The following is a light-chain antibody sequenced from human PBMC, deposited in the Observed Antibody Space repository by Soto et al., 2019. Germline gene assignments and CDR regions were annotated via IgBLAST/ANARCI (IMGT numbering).Light chain of an antibody. V-gene: IGKV3-15*01. CDR2: GAS. CDR1: QSISDT. Sequence: EIVMTQSPATLSVSPGGRATLSCRASQSISDTLAWYQQKPGQAPRLLIHGASTRATGFPARFSGSGSGTDFTLTISSLQSEDFAVYYCQQYNNWVTFGQGTRLEIK. J-gene: IGKJ5*01. CDR3: QQYNNWVT.